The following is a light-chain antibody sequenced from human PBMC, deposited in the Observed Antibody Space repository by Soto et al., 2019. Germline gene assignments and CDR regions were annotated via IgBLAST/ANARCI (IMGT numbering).Light chain of an antibody. Sequence: QSVLTQPASVSGSPGQSITISCTGTSSDVGAYNHVSWYQHHPGKAPKLMIFDVSNRPSGVSNRFSGSKSGNTASLTISGLQAEDEADYYCSSYTTITTYVFGTGTKLTVL. V-gene: IGLV2-14*03. CDR1: SSDVGAYNH. J-gene: IGLJ1*01. CDR2: DVS. CDR3: SSYTTITTYV.